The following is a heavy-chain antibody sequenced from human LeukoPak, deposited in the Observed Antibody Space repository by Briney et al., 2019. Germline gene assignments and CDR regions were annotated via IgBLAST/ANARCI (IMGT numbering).Heavy chain of an antibody. J-gene: IGHJ4*02. CDR1: GFTFSSYS. Sequence: PGGSLRLSCAASGFTFSSYSMNWVRQAPGKGLEWIGEINHSGSTNYNPSLKSRVTISVDTSKNQFSLKLSSVTAVDTAVYYCARAAPIKLGYWGQGTLVTVSS. CDR2: INHSGST. V-gene: IGHV4-34*01. CDR3: ARAAPIKLGY. D-gene: IGHD5-24*01.